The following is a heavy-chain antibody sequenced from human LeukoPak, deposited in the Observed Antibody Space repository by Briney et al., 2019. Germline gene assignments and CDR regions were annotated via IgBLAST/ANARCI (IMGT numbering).Heavy chain of an antibody. D-gene: IGHD3-16*01. Sequence: GGSLRLSCAASGFTFSSYSMNWVRQAPGKGLEWVSYISSSSSTIYYADSVKGRFTISRDNAKNSLYLQMNSLRAEDTAVYYCARDWDYGMDVWGQGTTVTGSS. J-gene: IGHJ6*02. CDR2: ISSSSSTI. CDR1: GFTFSSYS. V-gene: IGHV3-48*01. CDR3: ARDWDYGMDV.